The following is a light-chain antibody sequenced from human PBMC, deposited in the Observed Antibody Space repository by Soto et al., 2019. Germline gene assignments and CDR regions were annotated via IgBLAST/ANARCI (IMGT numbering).Light chain of an antibody. CDR3: SPYPSGSPYG. Sequence: QSALTQPASVSGSPGQSITISCTGTSSDVGGYNYVSWYQQHPGKAPKLMIYDVSNRPSGVSNRFSGSKSANTAALSISWPQAENEADDYCSPYPSGSPYGFGTGTKRTLL. V-gene: IGLV2-14*01. J-gene: IGLJ1*01. CDR2: DVS. CDR1: SSDVGGYNY.